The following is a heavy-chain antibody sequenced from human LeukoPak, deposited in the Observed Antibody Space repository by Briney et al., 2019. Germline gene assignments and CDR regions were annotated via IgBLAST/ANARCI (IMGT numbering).Heavy chain of an antibody. J-gene: IGHJ4*02. V-gene: IGHV3-7*01. Sequence: GGSLRLSCAASGFIFSDAWMSWVRQAPGKGLEWVANIKQDGSEKYYVDSVKGRFTISRDNAKNSLYLQMNSLRAEDTAVYYCARELYDFWSGDIPIGYWGQGTLVTVSS. CDR3: ARELYDFWSGDIPIGY. CDR1: GFIFSDAW. CDR2: IKQDGSEK. D-gene: IGHD3-3*01.